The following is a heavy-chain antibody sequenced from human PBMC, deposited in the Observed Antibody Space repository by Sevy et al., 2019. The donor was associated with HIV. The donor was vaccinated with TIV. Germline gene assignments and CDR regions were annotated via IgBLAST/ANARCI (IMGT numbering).Heavy chain of an antibody. D-gene: IGHD1-26*01. CDR3: ARERDSGSYYFDY. J-gene: IGHJ4*02. V-gene: IGHV4-31*03. CDR1: GGSIGSGGYY. Sequence: SETLSLTCTVSGGSIGSGGYYWSWIRQHPGKGLEWIGYIYYSGSTYYNPSLKSRVTISVDTSKNQFSLKLSSVTAADTAVYYRARERDSGSYYFDYWGQGTLVTVSS. CDR2: IYYSGST.